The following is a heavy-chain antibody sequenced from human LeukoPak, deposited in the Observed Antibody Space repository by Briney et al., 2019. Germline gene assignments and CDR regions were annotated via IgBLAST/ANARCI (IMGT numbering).Heavy chain of an antibody. CDR2: INTDGSNT. CDR1: GFNFGSYD. CDR3: AKRVNGAFDI. V-gene: IGHV3-23*01. J-gene: IGHJ3*02. Sequence: AGSLRLSCAASGFNFGSYDMNWVRQAPGKGLEYVSTINTDGSNTWYADSVKGRFTISRDNSKSTVFLQMNNLRHEDTATYYCAKRVNGAFDIWGQGTMCSVSS.